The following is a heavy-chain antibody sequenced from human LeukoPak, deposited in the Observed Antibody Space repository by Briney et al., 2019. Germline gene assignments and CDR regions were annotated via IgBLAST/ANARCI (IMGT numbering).Heavy chain of an antibody. CDR1: GFTFSSYS. D-gene: IGHD3-10*01. CDR2: ISSSSSYI. Sequence: GGSLRLSCAASGFTFSSYSMNWVRQAPGKGLEWVSSISSSSSYIYYADSVKGRFTISRDNAKNSLYLQMKSLRAEDTAVYYCARAQGRSAFDIWGQGTMVTVSS. CDR3: ARAQGRSAFDI. V-gene: IGHV3-21*01. J-gene: IGHJ3*02.